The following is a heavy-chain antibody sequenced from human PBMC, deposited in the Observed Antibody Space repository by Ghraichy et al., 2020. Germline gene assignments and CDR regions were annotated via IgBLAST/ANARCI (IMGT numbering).Heavy chain of an antibody. CDR1: GFTFTSSA. J-gene: IGHJ6*02. D-gene: IGHD3-3*01. V-gene: IGHV1-58*01. CDR3: AADWSERFYYYGMDV. Sequence: SVKVSCKASGFTFTSSAVQWVRQARGQRLEWIGWIVVGSGNTNYAQKFQERVTITRDMSTSTAYMELSSLRSEDTAVYYCAADWSERFYYYGMDVWGQGTTVTVSS. CDR2: IVVGSGNT.